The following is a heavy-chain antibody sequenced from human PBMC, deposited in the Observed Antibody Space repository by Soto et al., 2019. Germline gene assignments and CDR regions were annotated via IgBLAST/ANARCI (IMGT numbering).Heavy chain of an antibody. CDR2: IYYSGST. V-gene: IGHV4-59*01. CDR3: ARGLGSSGIAAAGTFDY. D-gene: IGHD6-13*01. J-gene: IGHJ4*02. Sequence: PSLTCTVSGGSIISYYWSWIRQPPGKGLEWIGYIYYSGSTNYNPSLKRRVTISVDTSTNQFSLQLSSVTAADTAVYYCARGLGSSGIAAAGTFDYWGQGTLVTVSS. CDR1: GGSIISYY.